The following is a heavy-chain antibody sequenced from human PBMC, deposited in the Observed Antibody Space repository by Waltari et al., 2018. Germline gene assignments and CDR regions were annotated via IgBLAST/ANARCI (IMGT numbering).Heavy chain of an antibody. V-gene: IGHV3-23*03. Sequence: EVQLLESGGGLVQPGGSLRLSCAAAGFTFSSYAMSWVRQAPGKGLEWVSVIYSGGSTYYADSVKGRFTISRDNSKNTLYLQMNSLRAEDTAVYYCAKGSFDYWGQGTLVTVSS. CDR2: IYSGGST. CDR3: AKGSFDY. CDR1: GFTFSSYA. J-gene: IGHJ4*02.